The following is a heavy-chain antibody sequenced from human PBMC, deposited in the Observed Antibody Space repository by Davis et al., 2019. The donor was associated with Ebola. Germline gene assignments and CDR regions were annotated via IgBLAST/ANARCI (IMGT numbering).Heavy chain of an antibody. Sequence: PSETLSLTCTVSGGSISSYYWSWIRQPAGKGLEWIGRIYTSGSTNYNPSLKSRVTISVDTSKNQFSLKLSSVTAADTAVYYCARRESSGYYGGYFDYWGQGTLVTVSS. V-gene: IGHV4-4*07. J-gene: IGHJ4*02. CDR1: GGSISSYY. CDR2: IYTSGST. CDR3: ARRESSGYYGGYFDY. D-gene: IGHD3-22*01.